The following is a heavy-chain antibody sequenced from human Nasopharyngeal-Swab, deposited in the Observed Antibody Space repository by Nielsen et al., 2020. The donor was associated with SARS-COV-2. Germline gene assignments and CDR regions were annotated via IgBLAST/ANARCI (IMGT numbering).Heavy chain of an antibody. CDR1: GFTFSTYQ. V-gene: IGHV3-48*03. D-gene: IGHD3-16*01. CDR2: ITRSDITM. Sequence: GESLKISCTASGFTFSTYQMSWVRQAPGKGLEWISHITRSDITMYADSAKGRFTISRDNAKNTLYLQMTSLRDEDTAIYYCARDGVAVPGGYNWFDPWGRGTLVTVSS. CDR3: ARDGVAVPGGYNWFDP. J-gene: IGHJ5*02.